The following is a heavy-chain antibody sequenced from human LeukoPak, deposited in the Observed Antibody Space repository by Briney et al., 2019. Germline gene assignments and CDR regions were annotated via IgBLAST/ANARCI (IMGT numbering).Heavy chain of an antibody. V-gene: IGHV4-59*13. CDR2: IYYSGST. CDR1: GGSISSYY. J-gene: IGHJ4*02. Sequence: SETLSLTCTVSGGSISSYYWSWIRQPPGKGLEWIGYIYYSGSTNYNPSLKSRVTISVDTSKNQFSLKLSSVTAADTAVYYCARVTPRTAMVKGSFDYWGKGTLVTVSS. D-gene: IGHD5-18*01. CDR3: ARVTPRTAMVKGSFDY.